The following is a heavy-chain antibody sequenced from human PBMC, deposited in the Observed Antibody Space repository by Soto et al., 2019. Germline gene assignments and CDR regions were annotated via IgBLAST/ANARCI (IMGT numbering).Heavy chain of an antibody. Sequence: GESLKISCQGSGYNFPNSWIAWVRQKPGKGLEWMGIIYPGNSDARYSLSFEGQVTISADTSISTAYLQWSSLKASDTAMYYCAKHGLSHDYVWGSRQGALGGWGQGTTVTVSS. CDR3: AKHGLSHDYVWGSRQGALGG. CDR1: GYNFPNSW. J-gene: IGHJ6*02. CDR2: IYPGNSDA. D-gene: IGHD3-16*01. V-gene: IGHV5-51*01.